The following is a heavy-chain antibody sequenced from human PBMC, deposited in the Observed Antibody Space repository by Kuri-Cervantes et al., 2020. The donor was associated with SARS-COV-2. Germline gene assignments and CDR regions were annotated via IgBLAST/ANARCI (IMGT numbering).Heavy chain of an antibody. D-gene: IGHD4-17*01. J-gene: IGHJ3*02. Sequence: GGSLRLSCAASGFTVSSNYMSWVRQAPGKGLEWVSVIYSGGSTYYADSVKGRFTISRDNAKNSLYLQMNSLRAEDTAVYYCASFPNDYGDYGDAFDIWGQGTMVTVSS. CDR1: GFTVSSNY. CDR3: ASFPNDYGDYGDAFDI. V-gene: IGHV3-66*01. CDR2: IYSGGST.